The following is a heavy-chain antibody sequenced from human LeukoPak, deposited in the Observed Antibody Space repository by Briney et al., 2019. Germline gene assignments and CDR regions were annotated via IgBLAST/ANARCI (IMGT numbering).Heavy chain of an antibody. CDR2: ISSSSSNI. CDR1: GFTFSSNS. Sequence: PGGSLRLSCAASGFTFSSNSMNWVRQAPGKGLKGVSSISSSSSNIYYADSVKGRFTISRDNAKNSLYLQMNRLRAEDTAVYYCARYDYDGSGFDYWGQGTLVTVSS. D-gene: IGHD3-22*01. V-gene: IGHV3-21*01. CDR3: ARYDYDGSGFDY. J-gene: IGHJ4*02.